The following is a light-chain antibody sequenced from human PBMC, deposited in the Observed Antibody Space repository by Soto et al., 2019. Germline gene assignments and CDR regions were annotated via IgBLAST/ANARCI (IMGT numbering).Light chain of an antibody. V-gene: IGLV2-14*01. J-gene: IGLJ2*01. CDR3: SSYTGGSTVV. CDR2: DVS. Sequence: QSALTQPASGSGSPGQSIAISCTGTSSDIGDYNYVSWYQQHPGEAPKLMIFDVSNRPSGVSNRFSGSMSGNTASLTISGLQPEDEPDYYCSSYTGGSTVVFGGGTKLTLL. CDR1: SSDIGDYNY.